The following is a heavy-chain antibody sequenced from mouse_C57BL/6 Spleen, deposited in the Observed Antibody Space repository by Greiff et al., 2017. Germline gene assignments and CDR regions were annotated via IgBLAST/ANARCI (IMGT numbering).Heavy chain of an antibody. J-gene: IGHJ3*01. Sequence: EVQRVESGGGLVKPGGSLKLSCAASGFTFSSYAMSWVRQTPEKRLEWVATISDGGSYTYYPDNVKGRFTISRDNAKNNLYLQMSHLKSEDTAMYYCARGIYGSSYDWFAYWGQGTLVTVSA. D-gene: IGHD1-1*01. CDR2: ISDGGSYT. CDR3: ARGIYGSSYDWFAY. V-gene: IGHV5-4*01. CDR1: GFTFSSYA.